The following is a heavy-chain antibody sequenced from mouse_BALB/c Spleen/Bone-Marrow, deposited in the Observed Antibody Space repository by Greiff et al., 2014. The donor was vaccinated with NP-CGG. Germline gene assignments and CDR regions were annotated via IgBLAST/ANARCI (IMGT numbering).Heavy chain of an antibody. CDR3: ARDRGVQGYAMDY. J-gene: IGHJ4*01. V-gene: IGHV5-4*02. Sequence: DVHLVESGGGLVKPGGSLKLSCAASGFTFSDFYMYWVRQTPEKRLEWVATISYGGSYIYYPDRVKGRFTISRDDAKNNLYLQMSSLKSEDTAMYYCARDRGVQGYAMDYWGQGTSVTVSS. CDR2: ISYGGSYI. D-gene: IGHD2-14*01. CDR1: GFTFSDFY.